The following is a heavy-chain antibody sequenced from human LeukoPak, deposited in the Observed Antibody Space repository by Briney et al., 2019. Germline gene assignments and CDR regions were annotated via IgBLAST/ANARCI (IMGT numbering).Heavy chain of an antibody. V-gene: IGHV3-33*01. D-gene: IGHD3-10*01. CDR2: IWNDGSNK. Sequence: GESLRLSCAASGFTFSTYGMHWVRQAPGKGLEWVAVIWNDGSNKYYADSVKGRFTISRDNSKNTLYLQMNSLRAEDTAVYSCARASGPFDYWGQGTLVTVSS. CDR1: GFTFSTYG. J-gene: IGHJ4*02. CDR3: ARASGPFDY.